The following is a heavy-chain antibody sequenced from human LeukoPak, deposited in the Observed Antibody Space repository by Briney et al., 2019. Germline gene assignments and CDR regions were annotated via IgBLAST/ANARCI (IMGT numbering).Heavy chain of an antibody. CDR1: GGSISSGSYS. CDR2: MFYTGNT. CDR3: AKVRGYNYGFVDY. V-gene: IGHV4-30-4*07. Sequence: PSETLSLTCGVSGGSISSGSYSWSWIRQPPGKGLEWIGYMFYTGNTYYNPSLKSRVTISVDTSKNQFSLKVSSVTAADTAVYYCAKVRGYNYGFVDYWGQGTLVTVSS. J-gene: IGHJ4*02. D-gene: IGHD5-18*01.